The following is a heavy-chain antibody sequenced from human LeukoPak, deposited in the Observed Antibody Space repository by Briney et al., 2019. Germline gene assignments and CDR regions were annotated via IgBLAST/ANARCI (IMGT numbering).Heavy chain of an antibody. D-gene: IGHD5-24*01. CDR2: IHYSGTT. V-gene: IGHV4-59*01. Sequence: SETLSLTCTVSNGSISGYYWSWIRQTPGKGLEWIGYIHYSGTTNYNPSLTSRVTVSLDTSKNQFSLKLSSVTAADTAVYYCARVTVMATHWDFDYWGQGTLVTVSS. CDR3: ARVTVMATHWDFDY. J-gene: IGHJ4*02. CDR1: NGSISGYY.